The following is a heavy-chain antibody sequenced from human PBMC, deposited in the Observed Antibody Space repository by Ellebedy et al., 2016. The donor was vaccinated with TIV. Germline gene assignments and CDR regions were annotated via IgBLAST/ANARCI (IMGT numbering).Heavy chain of an antibody. Sequence: ASVKVSCKASGYTFTSYGISWVRQAPGQGLEWMGWISGYNGNTKYEQKIQGRVTMTIDRTTSTAYMELRSLRSDDTAVYYCARGPRPGPHFFDYWGQGTLVTVSS. D-gene: IGHD3-3*02. CDR3: ARGPRPGPHFFDY. J-gene: IGHJ4*02. V-gene: IGHV1-18*04. CDR2: ISGYNGNT. CDR1: GYTFTSYG.